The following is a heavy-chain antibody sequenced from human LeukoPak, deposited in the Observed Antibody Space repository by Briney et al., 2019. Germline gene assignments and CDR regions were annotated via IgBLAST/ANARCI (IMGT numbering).Heavy chain of an antibody. Sequence: ASVKVSCKVSGYTLTELSMHWVRQAPGKGLEWMGGFDPEDGETIYAQKFQGRVTMTEDTSTDTAYMELSSLRSEDTAVYYCATYRIAVAGFDYWSQGTLVTVSS. J-gene: IGHJ4*02. CDR3: ATYRIAVAGFDY. D-gene: IGHD6-19*01. CDR1: GYTLTELS. CDR2: FDPEDGET. V-gene: IGHV1-24*01.